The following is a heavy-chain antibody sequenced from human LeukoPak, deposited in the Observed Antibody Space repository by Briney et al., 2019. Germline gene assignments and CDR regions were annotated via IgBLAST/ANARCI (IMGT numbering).Heavy chain of an antibody. Sequence: GGSLRLSCAASGFTFSSYGMHWVRQAPGKGLEWVAVISYDGSNKYYADSVKGRFTISRDNSKNTLYLQMNSLRAEDTAVYYCAKYAKVGLLRPFDYWGQGTLVTVSS. CDR2: ISYDGSNK. D-gene: IGHD3-22*01. V-gene: IGHV3-30*18. CDR1: GFTFSSYG. J-gene: IGHJ4*02. CDR3: AKYAKVGLLRPFDY.